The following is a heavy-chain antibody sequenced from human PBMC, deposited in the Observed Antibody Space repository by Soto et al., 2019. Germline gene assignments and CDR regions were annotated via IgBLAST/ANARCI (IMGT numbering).Heavy chain of an antibody. CDR1: GLTFSSYE. Sequence: PGVSLRLSCAASGLTFSSYEMNWVRQAPGKGLEWVSYISSSGSTIYYADSVKGRFTISRDNAKNSLYLQMNSLRAEDTAVYYCARPRLRYFDWLSRGDAFAIWGKGPMVTVSS. CDR2: ISSSGSTI. J-gene: IGHJ3*02. D-gene: IGHD3-9*01. CDR3: ARPRLRYFDWLSRGDAFAI. V-gene: IGHV3-48*03.